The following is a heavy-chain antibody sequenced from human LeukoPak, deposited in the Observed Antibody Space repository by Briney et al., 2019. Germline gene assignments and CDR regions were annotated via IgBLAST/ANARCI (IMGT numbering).Heavy chain of an antibody. D-gene: IGHD1-1*01. V-gene: IGHV4-31*03. CDR2: IGYTGDT. J-gene: IGHJ4*02. Sequence: SETLSLTCTISGDSISSGAYYWSWVRQLPEKGLDWIGYIGYTGDTYYNPSLRSRTTISKDTYKTQFSLRLDSLTAADTAVYYCARVAAATTNPRFDFWGQGTLVTVSS. CDR3: ARVAAATTNPRFDF. CDR1: GDSISSGAYY.